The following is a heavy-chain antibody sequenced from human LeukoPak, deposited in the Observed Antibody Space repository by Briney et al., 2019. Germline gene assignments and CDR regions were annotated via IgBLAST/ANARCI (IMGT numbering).Heavy chain of an antibody. V-gene: IGHV3-23*01. CDR3: AKYPSGRPAHYYFDY. D-gene: IGHD6-19*01. Sequence: GGSLRLSCAASGFTFSSYAMSWVRQAPEKGLEWVSAISGSGGSTYYADSVKGRFAISRDNSKNTLYLQMNSLRAEDTAVYYCAKYPSGRPAHYYFDYWGQGTLVTVSS. J-gene: IGHJ4*02. CDR1: GFTFSSYA. CDR2: ISGSGGST.